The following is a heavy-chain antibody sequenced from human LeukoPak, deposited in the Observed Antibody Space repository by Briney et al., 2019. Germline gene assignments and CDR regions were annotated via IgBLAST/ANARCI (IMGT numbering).Heavy chain of an antibody. Sequence: ASVKVSCKASGYTFTGYYVHWVRQAPGQGLEWMGWISAYNGNTNYAQKLQGRVTMTTDTSTSTAYMELRSLRSDDTAVYYCARDEAAAPNWFDPWGQGTLVTVSS. J-gene: IGHJ5*02. V-gene: IGHV1-18*04. CDR3: ARDEAAAPNWFDP. CDR2: ISAYNGNT. D-gene: IGHD6-13*01. CDR1: GYTFTGYY.